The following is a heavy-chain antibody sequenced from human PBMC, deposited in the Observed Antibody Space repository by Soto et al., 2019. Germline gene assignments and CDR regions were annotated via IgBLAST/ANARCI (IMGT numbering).Heavy chain of an antibody. CDR3: AHRGYMYGNWDHGYFDY. Sequence: QITLKESGPTRVRPTQTLALTCTFSGFSLTTSGVGVGWIRKTPGKALEWLAVIYWDDDKRYSPSLKSRLTIPQDTSKNQVVLTMADMAPVDTATYFCAHRGYMYGNWDHGYFDYWGQGTLVTVSS. D-gene: IGHD5-18*01. CDR2: IYWDDDK. V-gene: IGHV2-5*02. CDR1: GFSLTTSGVG. J-gene: IGHJ4*02.